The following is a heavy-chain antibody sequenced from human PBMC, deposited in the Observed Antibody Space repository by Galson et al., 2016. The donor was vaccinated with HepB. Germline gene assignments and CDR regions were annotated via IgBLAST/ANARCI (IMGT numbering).Heavy chain of an antibody. V-gene: IGHV3-7*03. J-gene: IGHJ4*02. Sequence: SLRLSCAASGFTFSTFWMTWVRQAPGKGLEWVANIKQDGSGKYYVDSVKGRFTISRDNAKNSVYLQMNSLRGDDTAVYYCMSYFDCWGQGTLVTVSS. CDR2: IKQDGSGK. CDR1: GFTFSTFW. CDR3: MSYFDC.